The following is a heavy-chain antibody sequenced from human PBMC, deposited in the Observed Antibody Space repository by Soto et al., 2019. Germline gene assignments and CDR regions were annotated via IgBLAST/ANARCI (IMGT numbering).Heavy chain of an antibody. J-gene: IGHJ6*02. CDR3: ARNFTQRGGMDV. Sequence: GGSLRLSCAASGFTFSNYAMTWVRQGPGQGLEWVAAISGSGFITYYAASVKGRFTISRDNSKNTLYLQMDSLTAEDTAIYYCARNFTQRGGMDVWGQGTTVTVSS. CDR1: GFTFSNYA. CDR2: ISGSGFIT. V-gene: IGHV3-23*01. D-gene: IGHD6-25*01.